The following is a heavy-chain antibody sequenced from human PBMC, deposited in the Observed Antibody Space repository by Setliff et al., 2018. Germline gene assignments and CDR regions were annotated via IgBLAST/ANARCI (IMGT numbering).Heavy chain of an antibody. J-gene: IGHJ2*01. CDR2: IYYSGST. CDR3: ARSRTIAVKGGVFAV. D-gene: IGHD6-19*01. CDR1: GGSINNYY. V-gene: IGHV4-59*06. Sequence: SETLSLTCTVSGGSINNYYWSWIRQPAGKGLEWIGYIYYSGSTYYNPSLKSRVTISLDTSKNQFSLELSSVTAADTAVYYCARSRTIAVKGGVFAVWGRGTLVTVSS.